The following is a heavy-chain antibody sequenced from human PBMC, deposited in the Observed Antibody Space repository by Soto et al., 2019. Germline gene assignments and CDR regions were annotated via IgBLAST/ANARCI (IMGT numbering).Heavy chain of an antibody. V-gene: IGHV4-4*02. Sequence: QVQLQESGPGLVKPSGTLSLTCAVPSASLSGRSWWSWVRQPPGKGLEWIGEVHHTGMSNYNPSLKSRATISMDQSKNQFSLRLTSVTAADTAVYHCAKFYCSGGSCDGDYWGQGLLVTVST. CDR2: VHHTGMS. CDR3: AKFYCSGGSCDGDY. J-gene: IGHJ4*02. CDR1: SASLSGRSW. D-gene: IGHD2-15*01.